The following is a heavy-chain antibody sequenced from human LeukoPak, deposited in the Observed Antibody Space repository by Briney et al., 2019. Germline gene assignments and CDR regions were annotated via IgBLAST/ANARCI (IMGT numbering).Heavy chain of an antibody. J-gene: IGHJ4*02. D-gene: IGHD2-2*01. Sequence: SGGSLRLSCAASGFTVSDSYMSWVRQAPGKGLEWVSVIYNVGTTEYADSVRGRFTISRDNSKNTLYLRMNGLRPEDTAVYYCARENGYCSTTSCPFGYWGQGTPVTVSS. CDR1: GFTVSDSY. CDR3: ARENGYCSTTSCPFGY. V-gene: IGHV3-66*02. CDR2: IYNVGTT.